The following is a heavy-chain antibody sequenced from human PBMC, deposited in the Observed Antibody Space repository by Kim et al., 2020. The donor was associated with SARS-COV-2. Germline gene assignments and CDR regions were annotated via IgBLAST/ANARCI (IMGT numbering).Heavy chain of an antibody. V-gene: IGHV3-23*01. J-gene: IGHJ4*02. Sequence: GGSLRLSCAASGFTFSNYAMTWVRQAPGKGLEWISAISGSGATTYYTDSVKGRFTISRDTSKNTLYLQINSLRAEDTAVYYCARGATTMTTGGDYWGQGTRVTVSS. CDR1: GFTFSNYA. CDR3: ARGATTMTTGGDY. D-gene: IGHD4-17*01. CDR2: ISGSGATT.